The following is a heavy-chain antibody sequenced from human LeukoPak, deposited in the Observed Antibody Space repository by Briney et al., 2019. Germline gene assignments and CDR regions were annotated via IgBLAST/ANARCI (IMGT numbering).Heavy chain of an antibody. V-gene: IGHV3-21*01. Sequence: GGSLRLSCAASGFTFSSYSMNWVRQAPGKGLEWVSSISSSSSYIYYADSVKGRFTISRDNAKNSLYLQMNSLRAEDTAVYYCARDGYSSGWYSVFDCWGQGTLVTVSS. D-gene: IGHD6-19*01. CDR1: GFTFSSYS. J-gene: IGHJ4*02. CDR2: ISSSSSYI. CDR3: ARDGYSSGWYSVFDC.